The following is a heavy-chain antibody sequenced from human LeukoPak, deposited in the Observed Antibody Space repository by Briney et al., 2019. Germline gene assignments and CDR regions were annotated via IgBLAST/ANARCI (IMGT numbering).Heavy chain of an antibody. CDR1: GGSINTYY. D-gene: IGHD2-2*01. CDR2: IYYSGTT. Sequence: SETLSLTCTVSGGSINTYYWYWIRHPPGKGLEWIGYIYYSGTTKYSTSLKSRVTLSLDTPKNQIFLRLTSVTAADTAVYYCARRGRSSTDPFEYWGQGTLVTVSS. CDR3: ARRGRSSTDPFEY. J-gene: IGHJ4*02. V-gene: IGHV4-59*08.